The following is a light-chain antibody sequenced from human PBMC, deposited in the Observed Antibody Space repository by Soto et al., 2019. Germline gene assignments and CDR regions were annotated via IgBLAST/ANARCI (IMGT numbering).Light chain of an antibody. CDR2: DAS. J-gene: IGKJ4*01. V-gene: IGKV3-11*01. Sequence: EIVLTQSPATLSLSPGERAILSCRASQSISNYLAWYQQKPGQAPRLLIYDASNRATGIPARFSGSGSGTDFTLIISSLEPEDFAVYYCQQRSNWPLTFGGGTKVEIK. CDR1: QSISNY. CDR3: QQRSNWPLT.